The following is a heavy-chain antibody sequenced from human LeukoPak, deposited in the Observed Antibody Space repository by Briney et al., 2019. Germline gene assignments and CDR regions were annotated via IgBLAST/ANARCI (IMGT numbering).Heavy chain of an antibody. J-gene: IGHJ4*02. V-gene: IGHV3-66*02. D-gene: IGHD3-10*01. CDR3: ARGMVRGVIDFLGY. CDR1: GFTVSSNY. CDR2: IYSGGST. Sequence: QPGGSLRFSCAASGFTVSSNYMSWVRQAPGKGLEWVSVIYSGGSTYYADSVKGRFTISRDNSKNTLYLHMNSLRAEDTAVYYCARGMVRGVIDFLGYWGQGTLVTVSS.